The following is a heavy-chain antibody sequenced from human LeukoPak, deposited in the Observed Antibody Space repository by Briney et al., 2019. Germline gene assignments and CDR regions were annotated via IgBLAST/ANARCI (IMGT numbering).Heavy chain of an antibody. Sequence: SETLSLTCTVSDGSISSYYWSWIRQPPGRGLEWIGYIYYSGSTNYNPSLKSRVTISVDTSKNQFSLKLSSVTAADTAVYYCARGSTRDKFDPWGQGTLVTVSS. D-gene: IGHD2-15*01. J-gene: IGHJ5*02. V-gene: IGHV4-59*01. CDR1: DGSISSYY. CDR2: IYYSGST. CDR3: ARGSTRDKFDP.